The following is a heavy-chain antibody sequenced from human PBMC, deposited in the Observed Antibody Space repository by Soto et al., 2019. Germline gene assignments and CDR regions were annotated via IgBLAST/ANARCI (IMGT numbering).Heavy chain of an antibody. CDR1: GFTFSSYA. Sequence: GGSLRLSCAASGFTFSSYAMHWVRQAPGKGLEWVAVISYDGSNKYYADSVRGRFTISRDNSKNTLYLQMNSLRAEDTAVYYCARDSGSIDSSGWFGYYYYGMDVWGQGTTVTVSS. CDR3: ARDSGSIDSSGWFGYYYYGMDV. V-gene: IGHV3-30-3*01. CDR2: ISYDGSNK. D-gene: IGHD6-19*01. J-gene: IGHJ6*02.